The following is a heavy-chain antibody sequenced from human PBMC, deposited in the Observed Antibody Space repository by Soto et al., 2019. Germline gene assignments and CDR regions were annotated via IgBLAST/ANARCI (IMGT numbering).Heavy chain of an antibody. V-gene: IGHV4-31*03. CDR3: ARVRPDYFDY. CDR2: IYYSGST. Sequence: SETLSLTCTVSGGSISSGGYYWSWIRQHPGKGLEWIGYIYYSGSTYYNPSLKSRVTISVDTSKNQFSLKLSSVTAADTAVYYCARVRPDYFDYWGQGTLVTVSS. D-gene: IGHD6-6*01. J-gene: IGHJ4*02. CDR1: GGSISSGGYY.